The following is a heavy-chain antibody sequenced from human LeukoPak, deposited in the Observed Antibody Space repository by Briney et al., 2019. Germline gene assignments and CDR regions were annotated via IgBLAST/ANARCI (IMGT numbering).Heavy chain of an antibody. CDR2: INPNSGGT. CDR1: GYTFTGYY. V-gene: IGHV1-2*04. J-gene: IGHJ3*02. CDR3: ARGGQYYYGSGTDPHDAFDI. D-gene: IGHD3-10*01. Sequence: ASVKVSCKASGYTFTGYYMHWVRQAPEQGLEWMGWINPNSGGTNYAQKFQGWVTMTRDTSISTAYMELSRLRSDDTAVYYCARGGQYYYGSGTDPHDAFDIWGQGTMVTVSS.